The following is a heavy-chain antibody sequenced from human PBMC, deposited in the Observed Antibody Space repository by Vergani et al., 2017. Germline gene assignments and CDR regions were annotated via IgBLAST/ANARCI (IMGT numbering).Heavy chain of an antibody. Sequence: EGRLVESGGGLVKPGGSLRLSCAASEFTFSDVWMSWVRQAPGKGLEWVARIKSNADGGSADYAASVKGRFIISRDDSKNFLYLQMHSLRAEDTAIYYCVKEKIDLGSYFFDSWGDGILVTVSS. CDR1: EFTFSDVW. CDR3: VKEKIDLGSYFFDS. D-gene: IGHD2/OR15-2a*01. CDR2: IKSNADGGSA. J-gene: IGHJ4*01. V-gene: IGHV3-15*01.